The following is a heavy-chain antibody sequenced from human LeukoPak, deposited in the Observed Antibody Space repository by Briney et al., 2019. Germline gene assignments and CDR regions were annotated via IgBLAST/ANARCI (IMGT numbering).Heavy chain of an antibody. CDR1: GYTFTSYY. D-gene: IGHD3-3*01. CDR3: ARDVTIFGVVISFDP. Sequence: ASVKVSCKASGYTFTSYYMHWVRQAPGQGLEWMGLINPSGGSTSCAQKFQGRVTMTRDTSTSTVYMELSSLRSEDTAVYYCARDVTIFGVVISFDPWGQGTLVTVSS. V-gene: IGHV1-46*01. J-gene: IGHJ5*02. CDR2: INPSGGST.